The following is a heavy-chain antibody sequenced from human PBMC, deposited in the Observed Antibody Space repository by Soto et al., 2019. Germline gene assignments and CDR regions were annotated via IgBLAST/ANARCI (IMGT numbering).Heavy chain of an antibody. V-gene: IGHV3-48*02. J-gene: IGHJ6*02. CDR3: ARDGYCVSSSFSFLPDV. D-gene: IGHD2-2*03. Sequence: EVQLVESGGDLVQPGGSLRLYCVGSGFTFSSYGMNWVRKGPGKGLEWLSSISKSGTTTYYADSVRGRFTISRDNAKNSLYLQMNSLRDEDMAVYYCARDGYCVSSSFSFLPDVWGQGTTVTVSS. CDR1: GFTFSSYG. CDR2: ISKSGTTT.